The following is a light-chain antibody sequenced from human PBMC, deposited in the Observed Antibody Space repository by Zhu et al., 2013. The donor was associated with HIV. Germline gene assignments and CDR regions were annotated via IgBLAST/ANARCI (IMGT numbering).Light chain of an antibody. V-gene: IGKV1-16*01. J-gene: IGKJ4*01. Sequence: RMTQSPSSLSASTGDRVIITCRASQGIGSSVAWFQQKPGRAPKSLIYATSNFHSAVPSRFSGSGSGTDFTLTITSLQPEDFATYYCQQYNTYPLIFGGGTRVEL. CDR2: ATS. CDR1: QGIGSS. CDR3: QQYNTYPLI.